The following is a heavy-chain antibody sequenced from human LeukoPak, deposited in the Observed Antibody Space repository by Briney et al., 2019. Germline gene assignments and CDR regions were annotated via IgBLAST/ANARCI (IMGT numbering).Heavy chain of an antibody. J-gene: IGHJ6*02. D-gene: IGHD3-3*01. CDR2: ISYDKSNK. V-gene: IGHV3-30*03. CDR3: ARGTDTKPFWSGYWVDV. CDR1: GFTFSSSA. Sequence: GGSLRLSCAASGFTFSSSAMHWVRQAPGKGLEWVAVISYDKSNKYYADSVKGRFTISRDNSKNTLYLQMNSLRAEDTAVYYCARGTDTKPFWSGYWVDVWGQGTTVTVSS.